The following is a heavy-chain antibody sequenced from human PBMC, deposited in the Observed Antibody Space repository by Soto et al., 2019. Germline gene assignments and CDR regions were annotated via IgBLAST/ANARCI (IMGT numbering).Heavy chain of an antibody. D-gene: IGHD3-22*01. J-gene: IGHJ4*02. CDR1: GFTFSSNG. V-gene: IGHV3-23*01. CDR2: MSGSGGST. CDR3: AKVEDYYDGSGLSRTIDN. Sequence: GPLRLPCSASGFTFSSNGMPWVRQAPGKGLEWVSAMSGSGGSTYSAGSVRGRFTISRDNSKNTVWRQMNSLRAEDTAVYYCAKVEDYYDGSGLSRTIDNWGKGTLVTVSS.